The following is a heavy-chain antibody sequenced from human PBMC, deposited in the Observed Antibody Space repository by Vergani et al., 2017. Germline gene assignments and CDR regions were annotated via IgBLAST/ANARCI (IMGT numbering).Heavy chain of an antibody. J-gene: IGHJ4*02. CDR1: GFTFSSYE. Sequence: EVQLVESGGGLVQPGGSLRLSCAASGFTFSSYEMNWVRQAPGKGLEWVSYISSSGSTIYYADSVKGRFTISRDNAKNSLYLQMNSLRAEDTAVYYCAREPIVVVTAIPDYFDYWGQGTLVTVSS. CDR2: ISSSGSTI. V-gene: IGHV3-48*03. D-gene: IGHD2-21*02. CDR3: AREPIVVVTAIPDYFDY.